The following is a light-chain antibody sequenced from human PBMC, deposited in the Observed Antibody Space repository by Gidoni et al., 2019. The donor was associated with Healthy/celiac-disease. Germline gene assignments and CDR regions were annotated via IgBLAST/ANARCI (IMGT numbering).Light chain of an antibody. J-gene: IGKJ2*01. V-gene: IGKV2-28*01. CDR1: QSLLHSNGYNY. CDR2: LGS. CDR3: MQGLQTPYT. Sequence: DIVRTQSPLSLPVTPGEPASISCRSSQSLLHSNGYNYLDWVLPKPGQSPQLLIYLGSNRASGVPDRFSGSGSGTDFTLKISRVEAEDVGVYYCMQGLQTPYTFGQGTKLDIK.